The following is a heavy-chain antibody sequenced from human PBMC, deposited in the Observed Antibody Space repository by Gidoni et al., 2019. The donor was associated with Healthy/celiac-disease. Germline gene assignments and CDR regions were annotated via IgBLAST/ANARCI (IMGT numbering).Heavy chain of an antibody. D-gene: IGHD2-15*01. Sequence: EVQLVASGGGLVQPGGSLRLSCSASGFTFSSYAIHWVRQAPGKGLEYVSAISSKGGSTYYADSVKGRFTISRDNSKNTLYLQMSSLRAEDTAVYYCVKDGPRWGYCSGGSCYRDGIVDYWGQGTLVTVSS. CDR1: GFTFSSYA. CDR3: VKDGPRWGYCSGGSCYRDGIVDY. CDR2: ISSKGGST. V-gene: IGHV3-64D*09. J-gene: IGHJ4*02.